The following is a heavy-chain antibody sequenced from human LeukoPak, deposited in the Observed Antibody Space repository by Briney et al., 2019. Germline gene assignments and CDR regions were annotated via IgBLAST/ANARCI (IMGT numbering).Heavy chain of an antibody. CDR3: GSLTVVARDH. D-gene: IGHD3-22*01. CDR1: GFSFSTHW. Sequence: PGGSLRLSCAAFGFSFSTHWMPWVRQAPGKGLVYVAQINSDGSATAYADSVKGRFTISRDNAKNTLYLDMSSLRAEDTAVYYCGSLTVVARDHWGQGTLVTVPS. CDR2: INSDGSAT. V-gene: IGHV3-74*01. J-gene: IGHJ4*02.